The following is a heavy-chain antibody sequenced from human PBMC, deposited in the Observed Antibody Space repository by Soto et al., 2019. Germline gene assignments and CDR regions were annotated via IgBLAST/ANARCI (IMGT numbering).Heavy chain of an antibody. CDR1: GYTFTSYG. CDR3: ARGGQLSSGWYPPDYYYYGMDV. D-gene: IGHD6-19*01. J-gene: IGHJ6*02. V-gene: IGHV1-18*01. Sequence: ASVKVSCKAPGYTFTSYGISWVRQAPGQGLEWMGWISAYNGNTNYAQKLQGRVTMTTDTSTSTAYMELRSLRSDDTAVYYCARGGQLSSGWYPPDYYYYGMDVWGQGTTVTVS. CDR2: ISAYNGNT.